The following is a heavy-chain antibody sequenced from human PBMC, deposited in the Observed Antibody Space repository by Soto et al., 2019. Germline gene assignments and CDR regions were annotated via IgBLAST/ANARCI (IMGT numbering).Heavy chain of an antibody. CDR2: IWYDGSNK. CDR1: GFTFSSYG. Sequence: QVQLVESGGGVVQPGRSLRLSCAASGFTFSSYGMHWVRQAPGKGLEWVAGIWYDGSNKNYADSVKGRFTISRDNSKNTLYLQRNSLRAEDTAVYFCARDKETYYFDYWGQGTLVTVSS. V-gene: IGHV3-33*01. CDR3: ARDKETYYFDY. J-gene: IGHJ4*02.